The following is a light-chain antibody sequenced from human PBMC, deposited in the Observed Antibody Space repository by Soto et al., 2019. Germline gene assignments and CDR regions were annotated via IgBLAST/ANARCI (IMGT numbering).Light chain of an antibody. J-gene: IGKJ1*01. CDR1: QSIDSW. CDR3: QQYNSYRA. V-gene: IGKV1-5*03. Sequence: DIQMTQSPSTLSASVGDRVTITCRASQSIDSWLAWHQQKPGKAPKLLISKASSLESGVPSRFSGGGSGTEFTLTISSLQPDDFATYYCQQYNSYRAFGQGTKVDIK. CDR2: KAS.